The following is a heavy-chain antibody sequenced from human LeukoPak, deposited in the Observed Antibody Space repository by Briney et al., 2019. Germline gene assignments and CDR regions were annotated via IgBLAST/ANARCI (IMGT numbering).Heavy chain of an antibody. CDR2: INPSGGST. Sequence: ASVKVSCKASGGTFSSYAISWVRQAPGQGLEWMGIINPSGGSTSYAQKFQGRVTMTRDTSTSTAYMELGRLRSDDTAVYYCARARSVDIVATIGDYFDYWGQGTLVTVSS. V-gene: IGHV1-46*01. CDR3: ARARSVDIVATIGDYFDY. J-gene: IGHJ4*02. CDR1: GGTFSSYA. D-gene: IGHD5-12*01.